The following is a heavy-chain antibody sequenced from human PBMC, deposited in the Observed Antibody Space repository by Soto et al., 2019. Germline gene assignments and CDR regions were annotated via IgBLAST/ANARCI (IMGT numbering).Heavy chain of an antibody. Sequence: EVQLLESGGGLVQPGGSLRLSCAASGFTFSSYAMSWVRQAPGKGLEWVSTISNSGGRTYYADSVKGRFDISRDNSKNTLYLPMNSRRPEDTAVSYCASSSTVLLPTAMTGWFDPWGQGTLVTGSS. CDR3: ASSSTVLLPTAMTGWFDP. D-gene: IGHD3-10*01. J-gene: IGHJ5*02. CDR1: GFTFSSYA. V-gene: IGHV3-23*01. CDR2: ISNSGGRT.